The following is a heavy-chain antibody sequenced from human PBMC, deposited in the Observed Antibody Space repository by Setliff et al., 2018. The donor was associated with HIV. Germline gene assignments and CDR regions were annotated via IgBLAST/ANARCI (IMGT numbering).Heavy chain of an antibody. CDR1: AHPRYYY. J-gene: IGHJ4*02. V-gene: IGHV1-46*01. D-gene: IGHD3-16*02. CDR2: INPSGGLT. Sequence: GASVKVSCKPSAHPRYYYMHWVRQVPGIGLQWMGVINPSGGLTDYPQKFQGRVTMTADTSTDTAYMALSSLTSEDTAVYYCATDPGRRITFGGVIVNPDYWGQGTLVTVSS. CDR3: ATDPGRRITFGGVIVNPDY.